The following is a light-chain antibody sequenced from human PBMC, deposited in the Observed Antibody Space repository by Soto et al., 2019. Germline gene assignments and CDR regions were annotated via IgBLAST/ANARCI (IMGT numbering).Light chain of an antibody. Sequence: AIRMTQSPSSLSASTGDRVTITCRASQGISSYLAWYQQKPGKAPKLLIYAASTLQSGVPSRFSGSRSGTDFTLTISCLQSEDFATYYCQQYYSYPWTFGQGTKVDI. CDR2: AAS. V-gene: IGKV1-8*01. CDR1: QGISSY. J-gene: IGKJ1*01. CDR3: QQYYSYPWT.